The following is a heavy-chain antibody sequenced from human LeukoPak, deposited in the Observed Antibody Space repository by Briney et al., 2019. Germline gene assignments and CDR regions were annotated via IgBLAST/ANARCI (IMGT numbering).Heavy chain of an antibody. CDR3: ARDRCSSTSCYNTPNWFDP. V-gene: IGHV3-20*01. D-gene: IGHD2-2*02. CDR2: INWNGGSR. Sequence: GGSLRLSCAASGFKFDDYGMSWVRQVPGKGLEWDSGINWNGGSRGYADSVKGRFTISRDNAKNSVYLQMNSLRSEDTAFYHCARDRCSSTSCYNTPNWFDPWGQGTLVTVSS. J-gene: IGHJ5*02. CDR1: GFKFDDYG.